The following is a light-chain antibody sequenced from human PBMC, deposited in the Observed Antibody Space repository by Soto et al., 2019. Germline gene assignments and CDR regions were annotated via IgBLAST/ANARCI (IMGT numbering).Light chain of an antibody. CDR3: QQSYSATPYT. CDR2: AAS. V-gene: IGKV1-39*01. J-gene: IGKJ2*01. CDR1: QSISNY. Sequence: DIQMTQSPSSLSASIGDRVTISCRASQSISNYLNWYQQKPGKAPKLLIYAASGLQSGVPSRFSGTGSGTDFTLTINSLQPEDFATYYCQQSYSATPYTFGPGTKVEIK.